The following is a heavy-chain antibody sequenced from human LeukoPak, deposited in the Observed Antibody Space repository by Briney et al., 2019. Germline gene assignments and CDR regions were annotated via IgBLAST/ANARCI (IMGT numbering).Heavy chain of an antibody. J-gene: IGHJ4*02. CDR1: GFTFSSYG. CDR3: AKGPLRGTAAAIDY. D-gene: IGHD2-2*01. V-gene: IGHV3-30*18. Sequence: GGSLRLSCAASGFTFSSYGIHWVRQAPGKGLEWVAVISNDGSNKYYPDSVKGRFTISRDISTDTLWLQMDSLRTEDTAVYYCAKGPLRGTAAAIDYWGQGTLVTVSS. CDR2: ISNDGSNK.